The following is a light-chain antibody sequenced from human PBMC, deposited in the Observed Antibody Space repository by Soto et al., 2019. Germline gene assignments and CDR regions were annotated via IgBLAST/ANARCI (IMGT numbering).Light chain of an antibody. Sequence: LTQPRSVSGSPGQSVTVSCIGTSSDVGGYNSVSWYQEHPGKAPKLMIYDVIKRPSGVPDRFSGSKSGNTASLTISGLLAEDEADYYCCSYVGSYSYVFGTGTQVTV. CDR1: SSDVGGYNS. CDR2: DVI. V-gene: IGLV2-11*01. CDR3: CSYVGSYSYV. J-gene: IGLJ1*01.